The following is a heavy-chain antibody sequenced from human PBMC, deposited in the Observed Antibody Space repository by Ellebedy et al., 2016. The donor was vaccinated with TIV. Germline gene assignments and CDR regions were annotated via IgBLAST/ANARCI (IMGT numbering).Heavy chain of an antibody. J-gene: IGHJ4*02. CDR2: IGTSTTHT. Sequence: GESLKISXAASGFTFSAYYMSWIRQAPGKGLEWVSHIGTSTTHTNYADSVKGRFTISRDNAKNSLYLQMNSLEIEDTGAYYCVTDCRGGDCWPFWGQGTLVTVSS. D-gene: IGHD2-21*02. CDR1: GFTFSAYY. CDR3: VTDCRGGDCWPF. V-gene: IGHV3-11*05.